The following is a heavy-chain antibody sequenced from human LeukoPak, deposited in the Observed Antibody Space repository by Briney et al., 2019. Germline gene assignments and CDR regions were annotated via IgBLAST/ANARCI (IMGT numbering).Heavy chain of an antibody. J-gene: IGHJ4*02. CDR3: TTGNWGSFSY. D-gene: IGHD7-27*01. CDR2: IKSKTDGGTT. V-gene: IGHV3-15*01. Sequence: PGESLRLSCAASGFTFSNAWMNWVRRAPGKGLEWVGRIKSKTDGGTTDYAAPVKGRFTISRDDSKHTLYLQVNSLKTEDTAVYYCTTGNWGSFSYWGQGTLVTVSS. CDR1: GFTFSNAW.